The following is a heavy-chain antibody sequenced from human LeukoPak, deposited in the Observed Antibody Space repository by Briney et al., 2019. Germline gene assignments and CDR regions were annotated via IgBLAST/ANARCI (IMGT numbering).Heavy chain of an antibody. CDR3: AREVSHYDFWSGLRGWFDP. V-gene: IGHV4-34*01. D-gene: IGHD3-3*01. CDR2: INHSGST. Sequence: SETLSLTCTVSGDSISSYYWSWIRQPPGKGLEWIGEINHSGSTNYNPSLKSRVTISVDTSKNQFSLKLSSVTAADTAVYYCAREVSHYDFWSGLRGWFDPWGQGTLVTVSS. CDR1: GDSISSYY. J-gene: IGHJ5*02.